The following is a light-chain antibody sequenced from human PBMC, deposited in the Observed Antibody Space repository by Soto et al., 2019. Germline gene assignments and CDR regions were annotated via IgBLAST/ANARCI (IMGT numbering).Light chain of an antibody. Sequence: DIQMSQSPSSRSASIGDRVTITSRAGQSINRWLAWYQQKPGRAPKLLIYAASSLQSGVPSRFSGSGSGTEFALTITSPQPDDFATYHCQEYNTSSWAFGQGTKVDIK. CDR1: QSINRW. CDR2: AAS. V-gene: IGKV1-5*01. CDR3: QEYNTSSWA. J-gene: IGKJ1*01.